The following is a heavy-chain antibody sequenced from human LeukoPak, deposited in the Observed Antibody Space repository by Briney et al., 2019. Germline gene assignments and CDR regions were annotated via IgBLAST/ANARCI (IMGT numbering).Heavy chain of an antibody. D-gene: IGHD3-3*01. CDR3: ARGVTYYDCWSGYSYKPYYFDY. CDR1: GYTFTSYY. J-gene: IGHJ4*02. V-gene: IGHV1-46*01. CDR2: INPSGGST. Sequence: GASVKVSCKASGYTFTSYYMHWVRQAPGQGLEWMGIINPSGGSTSYAQKFQGRVTMTSDMSTSTVYMELSSLRSEDTAVYYCARGVTYYDCWSGYSYKPYYFDYWGQGTLVTVSS.